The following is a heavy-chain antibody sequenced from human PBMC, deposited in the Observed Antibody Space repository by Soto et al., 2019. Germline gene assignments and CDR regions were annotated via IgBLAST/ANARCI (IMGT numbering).Heavy chain of an antibody. V-gene: IGHV1-69*06. CDR3: ARRGLSLTMVRGVNNYFDY. CDR2: IIPIFGTA. D-gene: IGHD3-10*01. J-gene: IGHJ4*02. Sequence: AASVKVSCKASGGTFSSYAISWVRQAPGQGLEWMGGIIPIFGTANYAQKFQGRVTITADKSTSTAYMGLSSLRSEDTAVYYCARRGLSLTMVRGVNNYFDYWGQGTLVTVSS. CDR1: GGTFSSYA.